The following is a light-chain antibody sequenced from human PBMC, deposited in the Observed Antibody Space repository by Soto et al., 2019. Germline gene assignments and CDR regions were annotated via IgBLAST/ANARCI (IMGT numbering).Light chain of an antibody. Sequence: QSVLTQPASVSGSPGQSITISCTGTSSDVGGYNSVSWYRQDPGKAPKLMIYDVTNRPSGVSNRFSGSKSGNTASLTISGLQAEDEADYYCSSFTSSITYVFGTGIKVNVL. CDR3: SSFTSSITYV. J-gene: IGLJ1*01. CDR2: DVT. V-gene: IGLV2-14*01. CDR1: SSDVGGYNS.